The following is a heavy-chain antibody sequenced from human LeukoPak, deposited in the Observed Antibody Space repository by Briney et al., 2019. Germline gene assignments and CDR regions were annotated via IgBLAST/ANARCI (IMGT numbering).Heavy chain of an antibody. CDR2: IGTAGDT. V-gene: IGHV3-13*01. D-gene: IGHD2-15*01. Sequence: GGSLRLSCAASGFTFSSYDMHWVRRATGKGLEWVSAIGTAGDTYYPGSVKGRFTISRENAKNSLYLQMNSLRAGDTAVYYCARGHSALGYCSGGSCYEDWFDPWGQGTLVTVSS. J-gene: IGHJ5*02. CDR1: GFTFSSYD. CDR3: ARGHSALGYCSGGSCYEDWFDP.